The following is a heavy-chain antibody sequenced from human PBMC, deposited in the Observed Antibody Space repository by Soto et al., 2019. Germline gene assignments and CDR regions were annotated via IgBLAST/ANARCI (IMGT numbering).Heavy chain of an antibody. D-gene: IGHD3-10*01. Sequence: ESGPTLVNPTHTLTLTCNFSDFSLTTRGGGVGWIRQPPGKALEWVALIYLNDDQRYNPSLKSRLTVTKDNSKNHVVLTMTNVDPLDTASYYCTHRSPAYGHDFWGPGTLVTVSS. CDR2: IYLNDDQ. CDR3: THRSPAYGHDF. J-gene: IGHJ4*02. CDR1: DFSLTTRGGG. V-gene: IGHV2-5*01.